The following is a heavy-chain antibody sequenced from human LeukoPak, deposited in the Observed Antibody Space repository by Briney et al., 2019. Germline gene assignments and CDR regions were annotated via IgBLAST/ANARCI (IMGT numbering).Heavy chain of an antibody. Sequence: GGSLRLSCAASGFTFSNYAMTWVRQAPGKGLEWVSAISDDGDAKYADSVKGRFTISRDNSKNTLYLQMNSLRAEDTAVYYCAKDRANDYWGQGTLVTVSS. CDR2: ISDDGDAK. CDR3: AKDRANDY. J-gene: IGHJ4*02. CDR1: GFTFSNYA. V-gene: IGHV3-23*01.